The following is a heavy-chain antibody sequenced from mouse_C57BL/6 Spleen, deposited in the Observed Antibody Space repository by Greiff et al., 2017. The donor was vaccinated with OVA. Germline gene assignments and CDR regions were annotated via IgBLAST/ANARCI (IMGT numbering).Heavy chain of an antibody. J-gene: IGHJ2*01. CDR3: ARAGGLRHFDY. D-gene: IGHD2-2*01. Sequence: VQLQQSGAELVRPGTSVKVSCKASGYAFTNYLIEWVKQRPGQGLEWIGVINPGSGGTNYNEKFKGKATLTADKSSSTAYMQLSSLTSEDSAVYFCARAGGLRHFDYWGQGTTLTVSS. V-gene: IGHV1-54*01. CDR1: GYAFTNYL. CDR2: INPGSGGT.